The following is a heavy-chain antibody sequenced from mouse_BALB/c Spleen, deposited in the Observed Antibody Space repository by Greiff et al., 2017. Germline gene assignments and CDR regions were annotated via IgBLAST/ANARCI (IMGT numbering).Heavy chain of an antibody. CDR3: TRGLYSYGSSYYFDY. CDR2: IYPGNSDT. J-gene: IGHJ2*01. D-gene: IGHD1-1*01. V-gene: IGHV1-5*01. Sequence: VQLQQSGTVLARPGASVKMSCKASGYTFTSYWMHWVQQGPGQGLEWIGAIYPGNSDTSYNQKFKGKAKLTAVTSTSTAYMELSSLTNEDSAVYYCTRGLYSYGSSYYFDYWGQGTTLTVAS. CDR1: GYTFTSYW.